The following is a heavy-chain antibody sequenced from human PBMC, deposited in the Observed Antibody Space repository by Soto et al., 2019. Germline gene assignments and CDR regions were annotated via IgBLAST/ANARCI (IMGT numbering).Heavy chain of an antibody. CDR3: ARKSSSSYWLDP. J-gene: IGHJ5*02. CDR2: ISTYDGNT. V-gene: IGHV1-18*01. Sequence: GASVKVSCKASGYTFFTYGITWVRQAPGQGLEWMGWISTYDGNTDYAQKLQGRVTMTTDTSTRTAYMELRSLRSDDTAVYYCARKSSSSYWLDPWGQGTLVTVYS. CDR1: GYTFFTYG. D-gene: IGHD6-6*01.